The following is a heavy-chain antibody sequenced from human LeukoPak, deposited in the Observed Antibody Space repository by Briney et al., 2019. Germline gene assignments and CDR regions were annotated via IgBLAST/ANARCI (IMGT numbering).Heavy chain of an antibody. V-gene: IGHV1-8*02. CDR3: ARLVVLGGSFKDYYYYMDV. J-gene: IGHJ6*03. CDR2: MNPNSGNT. Sequence: ASVKVSCKASGYTFTSYDINWVRQATGQGLEWMGWMNPNSGNTGYAQKFQGRVTMTRDTSTSTVYMELSSLRSEDTAVYYCARLVVLGGSFKDYYYYMDVGGKGTTVTVSS. D-gene: IGHD1-26*01. CDR1: GYTFTSYD.